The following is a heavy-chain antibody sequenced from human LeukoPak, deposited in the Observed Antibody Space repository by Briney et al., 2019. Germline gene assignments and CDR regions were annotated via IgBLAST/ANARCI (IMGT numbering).Heavy chain of an antibody. CDR3: ARVSWGLRTTNRNFDY. J-gene: IGHJ4*02. CDR2: ISAYNGNA. CDR1: GYTFTTYD. V-gene: IGHV1-18*01. D-gene: IGHD4-17*01. Sequence: ASVKVSCKASGYTFTTYDITWVRQAPGQGLEWMGWISAYNGNANSAQKLQGRVTMTTDTSTSTAYMELRSLRSDDTAVYYCARVSWGLRTTNRNFDYWGQGTLVTVSS.